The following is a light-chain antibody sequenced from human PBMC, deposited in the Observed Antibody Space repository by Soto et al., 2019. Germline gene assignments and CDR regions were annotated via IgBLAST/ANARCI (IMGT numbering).Light chain of an antibody. Sequence: DIQMTQSPSTLSASVGDRVTLTCRASQSISTSLAWYQQKPGKAPNFLIYDASSLEGGVPSRFSGSGSGTEFSLTISSLQHDYVATYSCQQYRNYPITFGQGTRLEIE. V-gene: IGKV1-5*01. J-gene: IGKJ5*01. CDR1: QSISTS. CDR2: DAS. CDR3: QQYRNYPIT.